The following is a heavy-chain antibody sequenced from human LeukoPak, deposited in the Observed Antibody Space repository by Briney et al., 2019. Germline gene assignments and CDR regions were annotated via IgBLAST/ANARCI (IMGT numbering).Heavy chain of an antibody. Sequence: ASVKVSCKASGYTFTSYGISWVRQAPGQGLEWMGWISAYNGNTNYAQKLQGRVTMTTDTSTSTAYMGLRSLRSDDTAVYYCARDADTVRDRGYCSSTSCHGYWFDPWGQGTLVTVSS. CDR1: GYTFTSYG. CDR3: ARDADTVRDRGYCSSTSCHGYWFDP. J-gene: IGHJ5*02. D-gene: IGHD2-2*01. CDR2: ISAYNGNT. V-gene: IGHV1-18*01.